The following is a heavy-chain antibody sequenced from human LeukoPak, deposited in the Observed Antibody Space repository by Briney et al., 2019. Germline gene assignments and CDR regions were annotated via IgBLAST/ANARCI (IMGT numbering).Heavy chain of an antibody. V-gene: IGHV1-69*05. CDR2: IIPIFGTA. Sequence: ASVKVSCKASGGTFSSYAISWVRQAPGQGLEWMGGIIPIFGTANYAQKLQGRVTMTTDTSTSTAYMELRSLRSDDTAVYYCARDRTVWFGELSPIDYWGQGTLVTVSS. D-gene: IGHD3-10*01. J-gene: IGHJ4*02. CDR1: GGTFSSYA. CDR3: ARDRTVWFGELSPIDY.